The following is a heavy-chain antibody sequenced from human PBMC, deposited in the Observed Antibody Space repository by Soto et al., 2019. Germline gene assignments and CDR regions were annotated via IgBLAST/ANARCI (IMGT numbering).Heavy chain of an antibody. CDR1: GFIFNNYA. J-gene: IGHJ4*02. Sequence: GGSLRLSCAASGFIFNNYAMSWVRQAPGKGLEWVSFISAGGGSPNYADSVKARFTISRDNSKNMVYLQMNSLRAEDTAVYYCAKDGDFYDFLTGYYLTGHYFDYWGQGTPVTVSS. CDR2: ISAGGGSP. V-gene: IGHV3-23*01. CDR3: AKDGDFYDFLTGYYLTGHYFDY. D-gene: IGHD3-9*01.